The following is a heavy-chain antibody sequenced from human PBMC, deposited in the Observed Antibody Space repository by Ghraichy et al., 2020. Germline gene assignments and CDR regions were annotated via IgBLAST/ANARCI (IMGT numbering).Heavy chain of an antibody. CDR3: AKDKVTRILRYFDDYYMDV. Sequence: ETLSLTCAASGFTFDDYAMHWVRQAPGKGLEWVSLISGDGGSTYYADSVKGRFTISRDNSKNSLYLQMNSLRTEDTALYYCAKDKVTRILRYFDDYYMDVWGKGTTVTVSS. CDR1: GFTFDDYA. D-gene: IGHD3-9*01. V-gene: IGHV3-43*02. J-gene: IGHJ6*03. CDR2: ISGDGGST.